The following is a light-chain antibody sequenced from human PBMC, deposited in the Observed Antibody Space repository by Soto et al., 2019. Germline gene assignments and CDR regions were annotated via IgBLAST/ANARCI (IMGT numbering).Light chain of an antibody. J-gene: IGLJ1*01. CDR1: SSSIGAGYH. V-gene: IGLV1-40*01. CDR2: VNN. Sequence: QSVLTQPPSVSGAPGQRVTISCTGSSSSIGAGYHVHWYHQLPGAAPKLLISVNNNRPSGVPDRFSGSRSGTSASLAIAGLQAEDEADYYCQSYDDSLSTYVFGTGTKLTVL. CDR3: QSYDDSLSTYV.